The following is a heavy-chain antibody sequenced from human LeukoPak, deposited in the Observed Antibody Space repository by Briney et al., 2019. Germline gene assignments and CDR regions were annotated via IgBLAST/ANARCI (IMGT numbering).Heavy chain of an antibody. V-gene: IGHV3-48*03. CDR1: GFTFSSYE. D-gene: IGHD5-24*01. J-gene: IGHJ6*03. CDR2: ISSSGSTI. Sequence: GGSLRLSCAASGFTFSSYEMNWVRQAPGKGLEWVSYISSSGSTIYYADSVEGRFTISRDNAKNSLYLQMNSLRAEDTAVYYCAREPQMATTDYYYYYYMDVWGKGTTVTISS. CDR3: AREPQMATTDYYYYYYMDV.